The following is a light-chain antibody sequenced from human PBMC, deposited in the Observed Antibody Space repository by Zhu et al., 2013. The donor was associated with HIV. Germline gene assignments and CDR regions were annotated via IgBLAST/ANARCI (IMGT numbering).Light chain of an antibody. CDR3: LQHHTYPWT. CDR1: QDISNY. CDR2: AGS. Sequence: DIQMTQSPSAMSASVGDRVTITCRASQDISNYLAWFQQKPGTVPKRLIYAGSSLQSGVPSRFSGSGSGTEFTLTINSLQPEDFATYFCLQHHTYPWTFGQGTQVEVK. J-gene: IGKJ1*01. V-gene: IGKV1-17*03.